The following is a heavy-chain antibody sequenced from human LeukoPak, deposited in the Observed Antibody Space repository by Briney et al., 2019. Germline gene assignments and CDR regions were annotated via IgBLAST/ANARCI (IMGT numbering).Heavy chain of an antibody. J-gene: IGHJ3*02. CDR2: IGTAGDT. CDR1: GFTFSSYD. Sequence: TGGSLRISCAASGFTFSSYDMQWGREAAGKGLELVSAIGTAGDTYYPGSVKGRFTISRENAKNSLYLQMNSLRAGDTAVYYCARGSYCSSTSCSSPAFDIWGQGTMVTVSS. V-gene: IGHV3-13*01. CDR3: ARGSYCSSTSCSSPAFDI. D-gene: IGHD2-2*01.